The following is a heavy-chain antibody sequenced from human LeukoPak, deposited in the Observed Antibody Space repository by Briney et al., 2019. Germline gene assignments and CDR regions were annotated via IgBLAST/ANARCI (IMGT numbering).Heavy chain of an antibody. Sequence: KSSETLSLTCTVSGGSISSSSYYWGWIRQPPGKGLEWIGSIYYSGSTYYNPSLKSRVTISVDTSKNQFSLKLSSVTAADTAVYYCARQAGGSYLLPFDYWGQGTLVTVSS. J-gene: IGHJ4*02. V-gene: IGHV4-39*01. CDR1: GGSISSSSYY. D-gene: IGHD1-26*01. CDR3: ARQAGGSYLLPFDY. CDR2: IYYSGST.